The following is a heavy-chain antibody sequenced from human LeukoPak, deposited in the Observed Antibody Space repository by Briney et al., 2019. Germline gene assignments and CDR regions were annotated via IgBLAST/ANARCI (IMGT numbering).Heavy chain of an antibody. V-gene: IGHV4-4*07. D-gene: IGHD3-3*01. CDR2: IYTSGCT. CDR3: ARGNYDFWSGPPYYYYMDV. J-gene: IGHJ6*03. Sequence: PSETLSLTCTVSGGSISSYYWSWIRQPAGKGLEWIGRIYTSGCTNYNPSLKGRVTMSVDTSKNQFSLKLSSVTAADTAVYYCARGNYDFWSGPPYYYYMDVWDKGTTVTVSS. CDR1: GGSISSYY.